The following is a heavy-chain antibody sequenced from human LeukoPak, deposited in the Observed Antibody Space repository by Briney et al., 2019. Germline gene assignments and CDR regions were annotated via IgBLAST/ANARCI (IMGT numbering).Heavy chain of an antibody. D-gene: IGHD6-13*01. Sequence: GESLKISCKGSGYSFTSYWIGWVRQMPGKGLKWMGIVYPGDSDTRYSPSFQGQVTISADKSIRTAYLQWSSLKAADTAMYYCARGEIAARDFDLWGRGTLVTVSS. J-gene: IGHJ2*01. CDR2: VYPGDSDT. V-gene: IGHV5-51*01. CDR1: GYSFTSYW. CDR3: ARGEIAARDFDL.